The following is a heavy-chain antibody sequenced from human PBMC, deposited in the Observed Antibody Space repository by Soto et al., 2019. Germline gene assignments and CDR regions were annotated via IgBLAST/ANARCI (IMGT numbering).Heavy chain of an antibody. Sequence: SSYGMHWVRQAPGKGLEWVAVIWYDGSNKYYADSVKGRFTISRDNSKNTLYLQMNSLRAEDTAVYYCARDRLMVRGVITTYYFDYWGQGTLVTVSS. D-gene: IGHD3-10*01. CDR3: ARDRLMVRGVITTYYFDY. J-gene: IGHJ4*02. V-gene: IGHV3-33*01. CDR2: IWYDGSNK. CDR1: SSYG.